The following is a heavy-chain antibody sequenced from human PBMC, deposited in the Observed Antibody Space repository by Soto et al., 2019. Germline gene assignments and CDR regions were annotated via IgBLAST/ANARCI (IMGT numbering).Heavy chain of an antibody. D-gene: IGHD5-18*01. Sequence: PSETLSLTCTVSGGSVSSSGYYWGWIRQPPGKGLEWIGTIYYSGSTYYNPSLKSRVTISVDTSKNQFSLKLNSVTAADTAVYYCARTLYSYGPRFDYWGQGTLVTVSS. V-gene: IGHV4-39*07. CDR3: ARTLYSYGPRFDY. J-gene: IGHJ4*02. CDR2: IYYSGST. CDR1: GGSVSSSGYY.